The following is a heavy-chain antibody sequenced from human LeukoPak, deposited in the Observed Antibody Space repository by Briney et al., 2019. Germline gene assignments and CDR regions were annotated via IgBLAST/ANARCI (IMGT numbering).Heavy chain of an antibody. Sequence: ASVKVSCKASGYTLTSYGISWVRQAPGQGLEWMGWISAYNGNTNYAQKLQGRVTMTTDTSTSTAYMELRSLRSDDTAVYYCARPLPSSVVNWNDALDYWGQGTLVTVSS. V-gene: IGHV1-18*01. J-gene: IGHJ4*02. CDR1: GYTLTSYG. CDR3: ARPLPSSVVNWNDALDY. CDR2: ISAYNGNT. D-gene: IGHD1-1*01.